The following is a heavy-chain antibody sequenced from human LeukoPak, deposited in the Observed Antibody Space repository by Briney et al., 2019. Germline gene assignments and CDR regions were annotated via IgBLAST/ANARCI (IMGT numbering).Heavy chain of an antibody. D-gene: IGHD4-17*01. CDR2: MNPNSGNT. V-gene: IGHV1-8*03. CDR3: ARAQYGDYYFDY. CDR1: GYTFTSYD. J-gene: IGHJ4*02. Sequence: ASVKVSCKASGYTFTSYDINWVRQATGQGLEWMGWMNPNSGNTGYAQKFQGRVTITRNTSISTAYKELSSLRSEDTAVYYCARAQYGDYYFDYWGQGTLVTVSS.